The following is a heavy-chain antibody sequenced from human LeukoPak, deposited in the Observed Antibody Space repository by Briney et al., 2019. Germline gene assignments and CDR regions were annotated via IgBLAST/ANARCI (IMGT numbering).Heavy chain of an antibody. CDR3: ARVGSTVTTTPPLDY. CDR2: INTNTGNP. CDR1: GYTFTSYA. V-gene: IGHV7-4-1*02. D-gene: IGHD4-17*01. J-gene: IGHJ4*02. Sequence: ASVKVSCKASGYTFTSYAMNWVRQAPGQGLEWMGWINTNTGNPTYAQGFTGRFVFSLDTSVSTAYLQISSLKAEDTAVYYCARVGSTVTTTPPLDYWGQGTLVTVSS.